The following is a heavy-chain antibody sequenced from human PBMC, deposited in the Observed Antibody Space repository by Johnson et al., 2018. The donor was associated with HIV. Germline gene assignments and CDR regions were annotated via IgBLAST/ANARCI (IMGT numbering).Heavy chain of an antibody. D-gene: IGHD3-16*01. V-gene: IGHV3-21*04. CDR3: ARERVVQGDPDAFDI. Sequence: VQLVESGGGVVQPGRSLRLSCAASGFTFSSYAMSWVRQAPGKGLEWVSAISGSGGTIYYADSVKGRFTISRDNAKNSLYLQMNSLRAEDTALYYCARERVVQGDPDAFDIWGQGTMVTVSS. J-gene: IGHJ3*02. CDR1: GFTFSSYA. CDR2: ISGSGGTI.